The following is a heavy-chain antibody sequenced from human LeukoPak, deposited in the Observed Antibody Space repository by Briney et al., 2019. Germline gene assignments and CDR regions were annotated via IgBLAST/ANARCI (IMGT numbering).Heavy chain of an antibody. J-gene: IGHJ3*02. Sequence: QTGGSLRLSCAASGFTFSSYGLHWVRQAPGKGLEWVAFIWDGGINKFYADSVKGRFTISRDNSKDMLYLQMDSLRAEDTALYYCAKKDGVRSPGALDIWGQGTMVTVSS. CDR3: AKKDGVRSPGALDI. CDR1: GFTFSSYG. D-gene: IGHD2-15*01. V-gene: IGHV3-30*02. CDR2: IWDGGINK.